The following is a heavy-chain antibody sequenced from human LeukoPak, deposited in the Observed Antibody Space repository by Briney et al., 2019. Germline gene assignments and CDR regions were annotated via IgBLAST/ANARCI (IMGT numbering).Heavy chain of an antibody. J-gene: IGHJ6*03. V-gene: IGHV4-4*09. CDR3: ARRRSDCSSTSCYTGMGYYYYYMDV. Sequence: TSETLSLTCTVPGGSISSYYWSWIRQPPGKGLEWIGYIYTSGSTNYNPSLKSRVTISVDTSKNQFSLKLSSVTAADTAVYYCARRRSDCSSTSCYTGMGYYYYYMDVWGKGTTVTVSS. CDR2: IYTSGST. CDR1: GGSISSYY. D-gene: IGHD2-2*02.